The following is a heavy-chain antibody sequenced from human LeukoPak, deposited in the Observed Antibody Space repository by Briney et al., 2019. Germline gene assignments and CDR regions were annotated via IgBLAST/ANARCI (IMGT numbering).Heavy chain of an antibody. CDR2: ISYDGSNK. D-gene: IGHD3-3*01. CDR3: ARGKRITIRYYYYMDV. CDR1: GFTFSSYA. J-gene: IGHJ6*03. V-gene: IGHV3-30*04. Sequence: GGSLRLSCAASGFTFSSYAMHWVRQAPGKGLEWVAVISYDGSNKHYADSVKGRFTISRDNSKNTLYLQMNSLRAEDRAVYYCARGKRITIRYYYYMDVWGKGTTVTVSS.